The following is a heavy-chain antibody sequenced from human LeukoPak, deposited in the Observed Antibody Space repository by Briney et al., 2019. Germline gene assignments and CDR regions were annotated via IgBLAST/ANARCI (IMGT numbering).Heavy chain of an antibody. CDR2: ISASGGST. CDR3: AKELYCGGDCYTNAFDI. CDR1: GFTFSNYA. V-gene: IGHV3-23*01. J-gene: IGHJ3*02. D-gene: IGHD2-21*02. Sequence: GGSLRLSCEASGFTFSNYAMSWVRQAPGKGLEWVSGISASGGSTYYADSVKGRFTISRDISKNTLYLQMNSLRAEDTALYYCAKELYCGGDCYTNAFDIWGQGTMVTVSS.